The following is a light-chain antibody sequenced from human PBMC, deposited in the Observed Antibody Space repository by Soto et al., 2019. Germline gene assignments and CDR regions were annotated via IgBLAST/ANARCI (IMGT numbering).Light chain of an antibody. V-gene: IGKV1-9*01. J-gene: IGKJ1*01. Sequence: IQLTQSPSSLSASVGDRVTITCRASQGISSYLAWYQQKPGKAPKLLIYAASTLQSGVPSRFSGSGSGTDFTLTISSLHPEDFATYYCQQIKSYPRTFGQGTKVDIK. CDR3: QQIKSYPRT. CDR1: QGISSY. CDR2: AAS.